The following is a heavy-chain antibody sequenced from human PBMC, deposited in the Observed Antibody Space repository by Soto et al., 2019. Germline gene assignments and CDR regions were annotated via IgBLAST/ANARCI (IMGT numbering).Heavy chain of an antibody. CDR2: ISYDGSNK. V-gene: IGHV3-30*18. D-gene: IGHD6-13*01. J-gene: IGHJ5*02. CDR3: AKVPFGAAAGTNFLFDP. Sequence: QVQLVESGGGVVQPGRSLRLSCAASGFTFSSYGMHWVRQAPGKWLEWVAVISYDGSNKYYADSVKGRFTISRENSNNTLYLQMNSLGAEDTAVYYCAKVPFGAAAGTNFLFDPWGQGTLVTVSS. CDR1: GFTFSSYG.